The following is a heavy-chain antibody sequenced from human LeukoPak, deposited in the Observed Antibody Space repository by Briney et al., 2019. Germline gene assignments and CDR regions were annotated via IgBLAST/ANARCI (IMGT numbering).Heavy chain of an antibody. CDR1: GFTFSSYG. V-gene: IGHV3-33*01. CDR3: ARGYSSSSTYYYYYMDV. J-gene: IGHJ6*03. D-gene: IGHD6-6*01. CDR2: IWYDGSNK. Sequence: GRSLRLSCAASGFTFSSYGMHWVRQAPGKGLEWVAVIWYDGSNKYYADSVKGRFTISRDNSKNTLYLQMNSLRAGDTAVYYCARGYSSSSTYYYYYMDVWSKGTTVTVSS.